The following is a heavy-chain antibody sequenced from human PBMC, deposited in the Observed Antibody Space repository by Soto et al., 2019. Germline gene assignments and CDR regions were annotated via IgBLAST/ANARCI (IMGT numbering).Heavy chain of an antibody. D-gene: IGHD5-12*01. CDR3: ARDSEXDRYGGYEYAYYYGMDV. J-gene: IGHJ6*02. CDR2: INAGNGNT. CDR1: GYTFTSYA. V-gene: IGHV1-3*01. Sequence: ASVKVSCKASGYTFTSYAMHWVRQAPGQRLEWMGWINAGNGNTKYSQKFQGRVTITRDTSASTAYMELSSLRSEDTAVYYCARDSEXDRYGGYEYAYYYGMDVWGQGTTVTVSS.